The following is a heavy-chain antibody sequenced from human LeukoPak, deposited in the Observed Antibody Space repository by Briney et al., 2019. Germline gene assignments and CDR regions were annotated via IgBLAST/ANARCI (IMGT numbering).Heavy chain of an antibody. D-gene: IGHD6-19*01. Sequence: GRSLRLSCAASGFTFSSYGMHWVRQAPGKGLEWVAVIWYDGSNKYYADSVKGRFTISRDNSKNTLYLQMNSLRAEDTAVYYCARDVAVAGTPDAFDIWGQGTMVTVSS. CDR1: GFTFSSYG. CDR2: IWYDGSNK. J-gene: IGHJ3*02. CDR3: ARDVAVAGTPDAFDI. V-gene: IGHV3-33*01.